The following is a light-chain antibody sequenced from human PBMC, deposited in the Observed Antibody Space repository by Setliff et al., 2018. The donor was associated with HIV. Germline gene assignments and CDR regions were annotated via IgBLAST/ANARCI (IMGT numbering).Light chain of an antibody. CDR2: DVS. V-gene: IGLV2-11*01. Sequence: QSALTQPASVSGSPGQSITISCTGTSNDFGSYDYVSWYQHQPGKVPKLMIYDVSKRPSGVPDRFSGSKSGNTASLTISGLQAEDEADYPCCSYAGNSYVFGTGTKVTVL. J-gene: IGLJ1*01. CDR1: SNDFGSYDY. CDR3: CSYAGNSYV.